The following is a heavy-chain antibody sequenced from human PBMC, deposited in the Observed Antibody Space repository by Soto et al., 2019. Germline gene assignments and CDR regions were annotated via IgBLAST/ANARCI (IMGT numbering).Heavy chain of an antibody. D-gene: IGHD6-19*01. V-gene: IGHV6-1*01. Sequence: SQTLSLTCAISGDSVSSSSAAWNWIRQSPSRGLEWLGRTYYRSKWYNDYAVSVKSRITINPDTSKNQFSLQLNSVTPEDTAVYYCARVKRQWLVHDWFDPWGQGTLVTVSS. J-gene: IGHJ5*02. CDR2: TYYRSKWYN. CDR1: GDSVSSSSAA. CDR3: ARVKRQWLVHDWFDP.